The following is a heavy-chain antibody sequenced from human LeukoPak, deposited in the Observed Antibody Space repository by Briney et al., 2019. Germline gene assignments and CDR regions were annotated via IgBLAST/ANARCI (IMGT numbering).Heavy chain of an antibody. J-gene: IGHJ4*02. CDR3: ARDSRRGFVSVDYFDY. D-gene: IGHD2-15*01. Sequence: PGGSLRLSCAASGFTFSGSAMHWVRQASGKGLEWVGRIRSKANSYATAYAASVKGRFTISRDDSKNTLYLQMGSLRAEDMAVYHCARDSRRGFVSVDYFDYWGQGTLVTVSS. CDR1: GFTFSGSA. V-gene: IGHV3-73*01. CDR2: IRSKANSYAT.